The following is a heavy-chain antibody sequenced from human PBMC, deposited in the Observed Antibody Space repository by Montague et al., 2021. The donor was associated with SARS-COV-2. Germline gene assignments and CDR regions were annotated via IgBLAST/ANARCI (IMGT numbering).Heavy chain of an antibody. CDR3: AHKNSGWPIEFAY. V-gene: IGHV2-5*01. CDR1: GFSLDSRGVG. J-gene: IGHJ4*02. D-gene: IGHD6-19*01. Sequence: PALVKPTQTLTLTCTFSGFSLDSRGVGVGWIRQPPGKALECLALIYWNDGKRYSPSLKTRLTVTKDTSKNQVVLTMTNMDPVDTATYFCAHKNSGWPIEFAYWGQGALVTVSS. CDR2: IYWNDGK.